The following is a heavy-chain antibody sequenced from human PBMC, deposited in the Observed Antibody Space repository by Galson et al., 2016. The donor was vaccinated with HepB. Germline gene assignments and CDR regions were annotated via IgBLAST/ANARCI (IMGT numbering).Heavy chain of an antibody. D-gene: IGHD4-11*01. V-gene: IGHV4-4*07. J-gene: IGHJ6*02. CDR2: IQVSGST. CDR3: ASDPSSVTGYGMDV. CDR1: GGSIGTYY. Sequence: SETLSLTCTVSGGSIGTYYWTWIRQSAERGLEYIGRIQVSGSTDYNPSLKNRVTMSVDTSKNQFTVRLSSVTAADTAVYYCASDPSSVTGYGMDVWGQGTTVTVSS.